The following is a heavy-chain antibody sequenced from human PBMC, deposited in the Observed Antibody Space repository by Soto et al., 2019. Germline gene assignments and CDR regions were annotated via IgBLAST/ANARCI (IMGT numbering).Heavy chain of an antibody. J-gene: IGHJ4*02. CDR2: IKSKTDGGTT. D-gene: IGHD2-15*01. Sequence: EVQLVESGGGLVKPGGSLRLSCAASGFTFSNAWMSWVRQAPGKGLEWVGRIKSKTDGGTTDYAAPVKGRFTISRDDSKNTLYLQINSLKTEDTAVYYCTTSLAYSYFSGGSCYSGPSGYWGQGTLVTVSS. CDR1: GFTFSNAW. CDR3: TTSLAYSYFSGGSCYSGPSGY. V-gene: IGHV3-15*01.